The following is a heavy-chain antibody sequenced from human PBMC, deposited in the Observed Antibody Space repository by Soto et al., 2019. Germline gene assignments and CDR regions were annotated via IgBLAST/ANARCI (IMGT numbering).Heavy chain of an antibody. J-gene: IGHJ4*02. Sequence: SETLSLTCAVYGGSFSSGGYYWSWIRQHPGKGLEWIGYIYYSGSTYYNPSLKSRVTISVDTSKNQFSLKLSSVTAADTAVYYCARVIKGVIISMYYFDYWGQGTLVTVSS. D-gene: IGHD3-10*01. CDR1: GGSFSSGGYY. CDR2: IYYSGST. V-gene: IGHV4-31*11. CDR3: ARVIKGVIISMYYFDY.